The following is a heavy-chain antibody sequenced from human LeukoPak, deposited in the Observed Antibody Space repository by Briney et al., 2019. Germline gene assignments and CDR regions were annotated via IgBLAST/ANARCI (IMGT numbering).Heavy chain of an antibody. Sequence: GGSLRLSCAASGFTFSNAWMSWVRQAPGKGLEWVGRIKSKTDGGTTDYAAPVKGRFTISRDDSKNTLYLQMNSLKTEDTAVYYCTTDSARGAWAAAGRNWFDPWGQGTLVTVSS. D-gene: IGHD6-13*01. CDR1: GFTFSNAW. V-gene: IGHV3-15*01. CDR3: TTDSARGAWAAAGRNWFDP. CDR2: IKSKTDGGTT. J-gene: IGHJ5*02.